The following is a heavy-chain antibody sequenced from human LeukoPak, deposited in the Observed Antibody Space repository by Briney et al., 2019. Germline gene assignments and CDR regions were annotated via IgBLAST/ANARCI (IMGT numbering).Heavy chain of an antibody. V-gene: IGHV3-30*04. CDR3: AKPAGFDYFDY. Sequence: GGSLRLSCAASGFTFSTYAMHWVRQAPGKGLEWVAVISYDGSSKYYADSVKGRFTISRDNSKNTLYLQMNSLKPEDTAMYYCAKPAGFDYFDYWGQGILVTVSS. CDR2: ISYDGSSK. D-gene: IGHD3-10*01. CDR1: GFTFSTYA. J-gene: IGHJ4*02.